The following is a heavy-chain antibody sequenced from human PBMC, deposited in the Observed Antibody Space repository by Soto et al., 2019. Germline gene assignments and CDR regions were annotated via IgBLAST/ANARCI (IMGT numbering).Heavy chain of an antibody. D-gene: IGHD2-8*01. V-gene: IGHV3-48*02. Sequence: EVQLVESGGGLVQPGGSLRLSCAASGLTFSSYSMNWVRQAPGKGLEWVSYISIGSSTIFYSDSVKGRFTISRDNAKNSLYLQMNSLRDEDTAVYFCARDNGMAGSFDPWGQGTLVIVSS. CDR3: ARDNGMAGSFDP. J-gene: IGHJ5*02. CDR2: ISIGSSTI. CDR1: GLTFSSYS.